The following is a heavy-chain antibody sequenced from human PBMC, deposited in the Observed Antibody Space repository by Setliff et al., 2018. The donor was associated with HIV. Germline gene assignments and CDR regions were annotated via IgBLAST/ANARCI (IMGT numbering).Heavy chain of an antibody. CDR2: LYYSGST. Sequence: SETLSLTCTVSGGSISSHYWSWIRQPPGKGLEWIGSLYYSGSTYYNPSLKSRVTISVDTSKNQFSLKLSSVTAADTAVYYCARLGWLPPYDFDYWGQGTLVTVSS. V-gene: IGHV4-59*05. D-gene: IGHD3-9*01. CDR1: GGSISSHY. J-gene: IGHJ4*02. CDR3: ARLGWLPPYDFDY.